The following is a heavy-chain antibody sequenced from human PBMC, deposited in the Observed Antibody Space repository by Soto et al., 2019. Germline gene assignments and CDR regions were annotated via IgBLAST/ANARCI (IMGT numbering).Heavy chain of an antibody. J-gene: IGHJ4*02. CDR2: VYNGATT. Sequence: QVQLQESGPGLVKPLETRSLTCIVSGGSISSYYWTWTRQPPGKGLEWIGCVYNGATTSYNPSLKSRVTISVDTSKNQFSLKLTSVTAADTAMYYCARDDSERPATYWGQGTLVTVSS. CDR3: ARDDSERPATY. V-gene: IGHV4-59*01. CDR1: GGSISSYY. D-gene: IGHD3-10*01.